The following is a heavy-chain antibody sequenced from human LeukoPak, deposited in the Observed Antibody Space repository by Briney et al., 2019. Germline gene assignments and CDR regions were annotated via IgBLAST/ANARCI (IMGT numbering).Heavy chain of an antibody. J-gene: IGHJ4*02. V-gene: IGHV3-7*01. CDR3: AKESAAMVFDY. CDR1: GFTFSSYW. D-gene: IGHD5-18*01. CDR2: IKQDGSEK. Sequence: GGSLRLSCAASGFTFSSYWMSRVRQAPGKGLEWVANIKQDGSEKYYVDSVKGRFTISRDNAKNSLYLQMNSLRAEDTAVYYCAKESAAMVFDYWGQGTLVTVSS.